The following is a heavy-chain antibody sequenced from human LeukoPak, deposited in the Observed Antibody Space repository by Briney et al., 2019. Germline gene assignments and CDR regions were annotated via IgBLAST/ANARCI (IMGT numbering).Heavy chain of an antibody. CDR3: ARKNALNELNEDPFDY. Sequence: PSETLSLTCTVSGGSISSSSYYWGWIRQPPGKGLEWIGSIYYSGSTYYNPSLKSRVTISVDTSKNQFSLKLSSVTAADTAVYYCARKNALNELNEDPFDYWGQGTLVTVSS. D-gene: IGHD1-1*01. J-gene: IGHJ4*02. CDR2: IYYSGST. V-gene: IGHV4-39*07. CDR1: GGSISSSSYY.